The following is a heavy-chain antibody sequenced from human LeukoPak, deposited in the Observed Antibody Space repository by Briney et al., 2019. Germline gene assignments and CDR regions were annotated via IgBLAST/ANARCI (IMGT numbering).Heavy chain of an antibody. J-gene: IGHJ4*02. V-gene: IGHV3-11*01. CDR3: ARAVGASEGVDY. Sequence: GGSLRPSCAASGFTFSDYYMTWIRQAPGKGLEWVSYISDSTNTIYYADSVKGRFTISRDNAKNSLYLQMISLRAEDTAVYYCARAVGASEGVDYWGQGTLVTVSS. D-gene: IGHD1-26*01. CDR2: ISDSTNTI. CDR1: GFTFSDYY.